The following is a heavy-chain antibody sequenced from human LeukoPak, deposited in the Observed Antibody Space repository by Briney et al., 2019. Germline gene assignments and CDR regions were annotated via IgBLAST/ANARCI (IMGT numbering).Heavy chain of an antibody. CDR2: ISAYNGNT. V-gene: IGHV1-18*01. Sequence: ASVKLSCTASGYTFTIYGISWVRQAPGPGHERMGWISAYNGNTNYAQKLQGRGTMTTDTSTSTAYMELRSLRSDDTAVYYCARDPRSIITMDNWFDPWGQGTLVTVSS. D-gene: IGHD3-10*01. J-gene: IGHJ5*02. CDR3: ARDPRSIITMDNWFDP. CDR1: GYTFTIYG.